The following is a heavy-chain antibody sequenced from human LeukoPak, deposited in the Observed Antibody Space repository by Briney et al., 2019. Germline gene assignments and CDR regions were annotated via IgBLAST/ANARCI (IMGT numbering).Heavy chain of an antibody. CDR2: IYYSGST. Sequence: SETLSLTCTVSGGSISSSSYYWGWIRQPPGKGLEWIGSIYYSGSTYYNPSLKSRVTISVDTSKNQFSLKLSSVTAADTAVYYCARLAYYHDSSQSSAFDIWGQGTMVTVSS. D-gene: IGHD3-22*01. CDR1: GGSISSSSYY. V-gene: IGHV4-39*01. CDR3: ARLAYYHDSSQSSAFDI. J-gene: IGHJ3*02.